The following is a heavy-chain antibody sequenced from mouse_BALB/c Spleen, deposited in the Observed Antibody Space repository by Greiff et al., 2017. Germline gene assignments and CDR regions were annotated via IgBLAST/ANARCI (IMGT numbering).Heavy chain of an antibody. CDR1: GYAFTSYN. CDR3: ARYDYDDGGAMDY. J-gene: IGHJ4*01. D-gene: IGHD2-4*01. Sequence: VHVKQSGPELVKPGASVKVSCKASGYAFTSYNMYWVKQSHGKSLEWIGYIDPYNGGTSYNQKFKGKATLTVDKSSSTAYMHLNSLTSEDSAVYYCARYDYDDGGAMDYWGQGTSVTVSS. V-gene: IGHV1S135*01. CDR2: IDPYNGGT.